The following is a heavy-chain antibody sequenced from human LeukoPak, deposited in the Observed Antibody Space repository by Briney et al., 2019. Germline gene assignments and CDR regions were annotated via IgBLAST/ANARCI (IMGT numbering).Heavy chain of an antibody. D-gene: IGHD1-26*01. CDR1: GLAFSSNW. J-gene: IGHJ4*02. CDR3: VRDLGGRSGH. Sequence: GGSLRLSCAASGLAFSSNWMHWVRHAPGKGLVWVSRINEDGSTTNYADSVKGRSTIFRDNAKNTLYLQMNSLRAEDTAVYYCVRDLGGRSGHWGQGTLVTVSS. CDR2: INEDGSTT. V-gene: IGHV3-74*01.